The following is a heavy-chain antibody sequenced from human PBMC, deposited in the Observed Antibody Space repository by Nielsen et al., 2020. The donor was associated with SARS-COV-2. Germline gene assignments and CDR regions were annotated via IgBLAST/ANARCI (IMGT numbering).Heavy chain of an antibody. CDR3: AEDGTRGDYSYFDY. J-gene: IGHJ4*02. D-gene: IGHD4-17*01. CDR1: GFTFSSYA. V-gene: IGHV3-23*01. Sequence: GGSLRLSCAASGFTFSSYAMSWVRQAPGKGLEWVSAISGSGGSTYYADSVKGRFTISRDNSKNTLYLQMNSLRAEDTAVYYCAEDGTRGDYSYFDYWGQGTLVTVSS. CDR2: ISGSGGST.